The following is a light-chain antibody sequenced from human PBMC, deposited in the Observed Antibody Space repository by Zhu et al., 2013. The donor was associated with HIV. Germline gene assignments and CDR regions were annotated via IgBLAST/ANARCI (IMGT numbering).Light chain of an antibody. Sequence: DIQMTQSPSTLSAFVGDRVTVTCRASQSISDWLAWYQQKPGKAPKLLVYDASILESGVSPRFSGSGSGTDFTLTISSLQPEDFATYYCQQLSSYPLTFGPGTKVDVK. V-gene: IGKV1-5*01. J-gene: IGKJ3*01. CDR3: QQLSSYPLT. CDR1: QSISDW. CDR2: DAS.